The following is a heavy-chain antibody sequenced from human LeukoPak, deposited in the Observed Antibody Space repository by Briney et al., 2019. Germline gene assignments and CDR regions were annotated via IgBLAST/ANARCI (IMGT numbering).Heavy chain of an antibody. D-gene: IGHD6-13*01. J-gene: IGHJ5*02. CDR2: INPNNGGT. Sequence: ASVKVSCKASGYTFTDYDMHWVRQAPGQGLEWMGWINPNNGGTNYAQKFQGRVTMTRDTSISTAYMELSRLRSDDTAVYYCARERGQQVRFDPWGPGTLVTVSS. CDR3: ARERGQQVRFDP. CDR1: GYTFTDYD. V-gene: IGHV1-2*02.